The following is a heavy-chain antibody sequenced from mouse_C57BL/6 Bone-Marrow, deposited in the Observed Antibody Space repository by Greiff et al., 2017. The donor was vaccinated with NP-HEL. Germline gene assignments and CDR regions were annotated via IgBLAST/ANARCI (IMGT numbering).Heavy chain of an antibody. CDR1: GYTFTEYT. V-gene: IGHV1-62-2*01. CDR2: FYPGSGSI. CDR3: ATHGDYFGSSYGYFDV. Sequence: QVQLQQSGAELVKPGASVKLSCKASGYTFTEYTIHWVKQRSGQGLEWIGWFYPGSGSIKYNEKFKDKATLTADKYSSTVYMDLSRLTSEDSAVYFCATHGDYFGSSYGYFDVWGTGTTVTVSS. J-gene: IGHJ1*03. D-gene: IGHD1-1*01.